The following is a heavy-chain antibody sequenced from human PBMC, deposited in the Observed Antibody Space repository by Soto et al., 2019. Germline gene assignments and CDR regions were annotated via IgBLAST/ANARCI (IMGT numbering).Heavy chain of an antibody. CDR3: TTGFFDYQYYYYYYGMDV. V-gene: IGHV3-15*07. J-gene: IGHJ6*02. CDR2: IKSKTDGGTT. Sequence: PGGSLRFSCAASGFTLSNAWMNWVRQAPGNGLEWVGRIKSKTDGGTTDYAAPVKGRFTISRDDSKNTLYLQMNSLKTEDTAVYYCTTGFFDYQYYYYYYGMDVWGQGTTVTVSS. D-gene: IGHD2-2*01. CDR1: GFTLSNAW.